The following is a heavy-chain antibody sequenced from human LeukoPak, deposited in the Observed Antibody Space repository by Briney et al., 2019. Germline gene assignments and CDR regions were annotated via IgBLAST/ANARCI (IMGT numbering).Heavy chain of an antibody. D-gene: IGHD3-3*01. Sequence: GASVKVSCKASGGTFSSYAISWVRQAPGQGLEWMGRIIPILGIANYAQKFQGRVTITADESTSTAYMELSSLRSEDTAVYYCARDFEPFFGVVNPVEDWFDPWGQGTLVTVSS. CDR1: GGTFSSYA. J-gene: IGHJ5*02. CDR3: ARDFEPFFGVVNPVEDWFDP. V-gene: IGHV1-69*04. CDR2: IIPILGIA.